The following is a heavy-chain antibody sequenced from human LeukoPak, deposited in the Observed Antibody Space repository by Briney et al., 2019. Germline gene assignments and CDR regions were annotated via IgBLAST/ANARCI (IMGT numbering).Heavy chain of an antibody. Sequence: GGSLRLSCAASGFTFSSYSMNWVRQAPGKGLEWVSSISSSSSYIYYADSVKGRFTISRDNAKNLLYLQMNSLRAEDTAVYYCARDLVGGSRPYYYGMDVWGQGTTVTVSS. D-gene: IGHD6-19*01. V-gene: IGHV3-21*01. J-gene: IGHJ6*02. CDR3: ARDLVGGSRPYYYGMDV. CDR1: GFTFSSYS. CDR2: ISSSSSYI.